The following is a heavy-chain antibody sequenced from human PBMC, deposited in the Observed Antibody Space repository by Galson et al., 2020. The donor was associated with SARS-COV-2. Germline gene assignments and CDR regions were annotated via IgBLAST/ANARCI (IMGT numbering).Heavy chain of an antibody. CDR1: GGSITNYY. V-gene: IGHV4-59*01. J-gene: IGHJ4*02. D-gene: IGHD6-19*01. CDR2: IYYLGNT. CDR3: ARGRGEMAVAGTADY. Sequence: SQTLSLTCSVSGGSITNYYWIWFRQPPGKRLQWIGYIYYLGNTNYNPSLNSRVTISLDTSKNQFSLKLSSVTAADTAVYYCARGRGEMAVAGTADYWGQGALVTVSS.